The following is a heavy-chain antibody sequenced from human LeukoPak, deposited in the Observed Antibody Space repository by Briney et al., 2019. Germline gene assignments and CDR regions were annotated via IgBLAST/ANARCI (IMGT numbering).Heavy chain of an antibody. Sequence: PSETLSLTCTVSGDSITSYFWSWIRQPPGKGLERIGYVFYIGSTNYNPSLKSRVTLSVDTSKNQFSLNLRSVTAADTAVYYCARGEVRYYGSGSPHYYFDYWGQGTLVTVSS. J-gene: IGHJ4*02. CDR1: GDSITSYF. D-gene: IGHD3-10*01. CDR2: VFYIGST. V-gene: IGHV4-59*01. CDR3: ARGEVRYYGSGSPHYYFDY.